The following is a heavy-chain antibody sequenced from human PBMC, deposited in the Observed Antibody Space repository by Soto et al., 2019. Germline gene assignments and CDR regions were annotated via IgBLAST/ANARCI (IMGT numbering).Heavy chain of an antibody. CDR3: AKTLLSTSWYGLHDY. CDR1: EFTFSSYA. V-gene: IGHV3-23*01. D-gene: IGHD6-13*01. J-gene: IGHJ4*02. CDR2: ISGSGGRT. Sequence: GGSLRLSCAAPEFTFSSYAMSWVRQAPGKGLEWVSTISGSGGRTYYADSVKGRFTISRDNSRNTLHLQMNSLRVEDTALYYCAKTLLSTSWYGLHDYVSQGTLVTVSS.